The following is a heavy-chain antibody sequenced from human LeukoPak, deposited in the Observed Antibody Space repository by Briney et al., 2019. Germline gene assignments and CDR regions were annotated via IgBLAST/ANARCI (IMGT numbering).Heavy chain of an antibody. CDR1: GFTFSSYS. V-gene: IGHV3-21*01. CDR2: ISSSSSYI. D-gene: IGHD4-17*01. Sequence: EGSLRLSCAASGFTFSSYSMNWVRQAPGKGLEWVSSISSSSSYIYYADSVKGRFTISRDNAKNSLYLQMNSLRAEDTAVYYCARVLMEYGDYGFFDYWGQGTLVTVSS. CDR3: ARVLMEYGDYGFFDY. J-gene: IGHJ4*02.